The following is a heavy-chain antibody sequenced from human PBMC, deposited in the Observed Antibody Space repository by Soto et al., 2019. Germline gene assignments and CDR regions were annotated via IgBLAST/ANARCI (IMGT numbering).Heavy chain of an antibody. D-gene: IGHD3-3*01. CDR3: ARDHDFWSGYEGDFDY. J-gene: IGHJ4*02. V-gene: IGHV3-20*04. Sequence: EVQLVESGGGVVRPGGSLRLSCAASGFTFDDYGMSWVRQAPGKGLEWVSGINWNGGSTGYADSVKGRFTISRDNAKNSLYRQMNSLRAEDTALYYCARDHDFWSGYEGDFDYWGQGTLVTVSS. CDR1: GFTFDDYG. CDR2: INWNGGST.